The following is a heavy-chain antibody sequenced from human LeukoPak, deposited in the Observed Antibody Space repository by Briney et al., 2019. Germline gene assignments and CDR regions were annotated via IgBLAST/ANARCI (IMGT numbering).Heavy chain of an antibody. Sequence: SETLSLTCTVSGGSISPYYWSWIRQPPEKGLEWIGGVYYSGSTNYNPSLKSRVTISVDTSKNQFSLKLSSVTAADTAVYYCARGGYYYDSSGYYYGYFDYWGQGTLVTVSS. J-gene: IGHJ4*02. CDR2: VYYSGST. CDR1: GGSISPYY. D-gene: IGHD3-22*01. V-gene: IGHV4-59*01. CDR3: ARGGYYYDSSGYYYGYFDY.